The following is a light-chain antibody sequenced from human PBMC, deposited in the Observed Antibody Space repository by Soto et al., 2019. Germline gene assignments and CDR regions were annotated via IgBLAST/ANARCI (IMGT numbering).Light chain of an antibody. CDR1: QSVSSSY. CDR3: QQYGSSGT. V-gene: IGKV3-20*01. CDR2: GAS. J-gene: IGKJ1*01. Sequence: EIELTPAPGSLSLSPGERSTLSSRASQSVSSSYLAWYQQKPGQGPRLLIYGASSRATGIPDRFSGSGSGTDFTLIISRLEPEDFAVYYCQQYGSSGTFGQGTKVDIK.